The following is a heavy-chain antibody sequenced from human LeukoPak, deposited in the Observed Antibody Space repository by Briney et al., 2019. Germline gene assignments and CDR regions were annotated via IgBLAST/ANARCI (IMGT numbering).Heavy chain of an antibody. J-gene: IGHJ4*02. CDR1: QYNFTSYY. V-gene: IGHV1-46*01. D-gene: IGHD3-16*02. CDR2: INPSGGST. Sequence: ASVKVSCKASQYNFTSYYIHWVRQAPGQGLEWMGIINPSGGSTSYAQKFLGRVTMTRDTSTTIVYIELSSLRSEDTAVYYCARDIPYEVTFGGVTVMGSFALDYWGQGTLVTVSS. CDR3: ARDIPYEVTFGGVTVMGSFALDY.